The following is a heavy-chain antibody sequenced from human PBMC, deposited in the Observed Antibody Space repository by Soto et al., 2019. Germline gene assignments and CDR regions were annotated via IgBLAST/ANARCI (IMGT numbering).Heavy chain of an antibody. J-gene: IGHJ6*02. CDR3: ASDSGSGWSRDYYYYGMDV. CDR2: IYSGGST. Sequence: GGSLRLSCAASGFTVSSNYMSWVRQAPGKGLEWVLVIYSGGSTYYADSVKGRFTISRDNSKNTLYLQMNSLRAEDTAVYYCASDSGSGWSRDYYYYGMDVWGQGTTVTVSS. CDR1: GFTVSSNY. D-gene: IGHD6-19*01. V-gene: IGHV3-66*01.